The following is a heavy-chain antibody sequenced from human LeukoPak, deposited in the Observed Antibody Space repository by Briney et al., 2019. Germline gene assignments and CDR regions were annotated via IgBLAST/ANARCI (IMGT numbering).Heavy chain of an antibody. J-gene: IGHJ4*02. CDR1: GFTFSSYG. D-gene: IGHD5-12*01. Sequence: GGSLRLSCAASGFTFSSYGMHWVRQAPGKGLEWVAVIWYDGSNKYYADSVKGRFTISRDNSKNTLYLQMNSLRAEDTAVYYCTTAPTTNWLPYFDYWGQGTVVTVSS. CDR3: TTAPTTNWLPYFDY. V-gene: IGHV3-30*02. CDR2: IWYDGSNK.